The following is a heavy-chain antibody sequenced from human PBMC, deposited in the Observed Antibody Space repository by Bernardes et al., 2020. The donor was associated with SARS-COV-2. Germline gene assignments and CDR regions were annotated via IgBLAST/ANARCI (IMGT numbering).Heavy chain of an antibody. D-gene: IGHD6-13*01. V-gene: IGHV1-2*02. CDR3: ARTRTTISTAGIPVDY. Sequence: SVNVSCKASGYTFTRHLIDWVRRAPGPRLEWMGWSNPNTGRPNYVQKSQGMVTMTRDTSITTAYMELSRLGSDDTAIYFCARTRTTISTAGIPVDYWGQGTLVTVSS. J-gene: IGHJ4*02. CDR1: GYTFTRHL. CDR2: SNPNTGRP.